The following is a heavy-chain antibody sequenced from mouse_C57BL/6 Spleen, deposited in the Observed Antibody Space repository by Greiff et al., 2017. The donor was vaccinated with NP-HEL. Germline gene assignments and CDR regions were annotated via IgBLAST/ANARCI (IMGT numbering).Heavy chain of an antibody. J-gene: IGHJ4*01. CDR3: AFIYDGYYGYAMDY. D-gene: IGHD2-3*01. Sequence: VQLQQSGAELVRPGTSVKVSCKASGYAFTNYSIEWVKQRPGQGLEWIGVINPGSGGTNYNEKFKGKATLTADKSSSTAYMQLSSLTSEDSAVYFCAFIYDGYYGYAMDYWGQGTSVTVSS. V-gene: IGHV1-54*01. CDR1: GYAFTNYS. CDR2: INPGSGGT.